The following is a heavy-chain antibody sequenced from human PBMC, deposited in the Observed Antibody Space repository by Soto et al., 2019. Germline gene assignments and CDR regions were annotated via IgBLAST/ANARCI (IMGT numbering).Heavy chain of an antibody. V-gene: IGHV3-48*01. D-gene: IGHD3-10*01. CDR3: AQGRFGELYGYYFDY. CDR2: ISNTGPI. J-gene: IGHJ4*02. CDR1: GFTFSSHG. Sequence: GGSLRLSCVGSGFTFSSHGMNWVRQAPGRGLEWISHISNTGPIYYADSVEGRFTISRDNAKNSLYLQMNSLRAEDTAVYYCAQGRFGELYGYYFDYWGQGALVTVSS.